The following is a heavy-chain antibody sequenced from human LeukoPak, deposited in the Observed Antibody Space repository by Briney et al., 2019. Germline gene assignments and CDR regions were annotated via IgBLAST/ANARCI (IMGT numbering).Heavy chain of an antibody. CDR3: AKPYGSGSYYNYYYYYMDV. V-gene: IGHV3-23*01. J-gene: IGHJ6*03. Sequence: GGSLRLSCAASGFTFSSYGMSWVRQAPGKGLEWVSAISGSGGSTYYAYSVKGRFTISRDNSKNTLYLQINSLRADATAVYYAAKPYGSGSYYNYYYYYMDVWGKGTTVTIS. CDR2: ISGSGGST. CDR1: GFTFSSYG. D-gene: IGHD3-10*01.